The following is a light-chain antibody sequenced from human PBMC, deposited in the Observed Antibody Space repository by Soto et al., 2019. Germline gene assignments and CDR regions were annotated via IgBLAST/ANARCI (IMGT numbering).Light chain of an antibody. CDR1: PDVSSY. V-gene: IGKV3-20*01. CDR2: GAS. Sequence: EIVLTQPPATLSLSPGERATLSCRASPDVSSYFAWYQQKPGQAPRLLIYGASTRATGIPARFSGSGSGADFTLTISRLEPEDFAVYCCQQYGSSPRTFGQGTKVDIK. J-gene: IGKJ1*01. CDR3: QQYGSSPRT.